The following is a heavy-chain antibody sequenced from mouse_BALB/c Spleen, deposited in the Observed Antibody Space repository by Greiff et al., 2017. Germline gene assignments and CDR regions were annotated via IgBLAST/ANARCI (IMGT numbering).Heavy chain of an antibody. D-gene: IGHD2-3*01. CDR1: GFSFTSYW. CDR3: ARFGDDGYYYAMDY. J-gene: IGHJ4*01. V-gene: IGHV1-64*01. CDR2: IHPCGSAT. Sequence: VQLQQPGAGLVRPGASVTLSCTASGFSFTSYWMHWVRQTPGQGLEWIGMIHPCGSATCLTAKFKAKATLTVDKSSSTAYMQLSSPTSEDSAVYYCARFGDDGYYYAMDYWGQGTSVTVSS.